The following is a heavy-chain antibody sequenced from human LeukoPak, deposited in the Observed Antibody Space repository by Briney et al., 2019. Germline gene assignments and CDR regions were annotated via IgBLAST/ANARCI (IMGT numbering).Heavy chain of an antibody. Sequence: SETLSLTCTVSGGSISNNLYYWGWVRQSPGKGLEWIASVYYTGNTFYNASLRSRVTVSVRTSDNHFSLKLHSMTAADTAMYYCGRGELRLGEFDSWGRGTLVTVSS. CDR1: GGSISNNLYY. V-gene: IGHV4-39*07. CDR3: GRGELRLGEFDS. CDR2: VYYTGNT. D-gene: IGHD3-10*01. J-gene: IGHJ4*02.